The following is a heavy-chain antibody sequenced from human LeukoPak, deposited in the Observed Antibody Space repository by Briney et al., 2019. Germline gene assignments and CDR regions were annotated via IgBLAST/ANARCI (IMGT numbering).Heavy chain of an antibody. Sequence: GASVKVSCKASGYTFTSYDINWVRQATGQGLEWMGWMNPNSGNTGYAQKFQGRVTITRNTSISTAYMELSSLRSEDTAVYYCGVLNWGWRVAAFDIWGQGTMVTVSS. CDR2: MNPNSGNT. CDR1: GYTFTSYD. CDR3: GVLNWGWRVAAFDI. J-gene: IGHJ3*02. D-gene: IGHD7-27*01. V-gene: IGHV1-8*03.